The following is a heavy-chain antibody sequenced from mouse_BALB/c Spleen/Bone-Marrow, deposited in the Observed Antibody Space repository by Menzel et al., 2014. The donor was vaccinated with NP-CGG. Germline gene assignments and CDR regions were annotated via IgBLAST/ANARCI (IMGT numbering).Heavy chain of an antibody. V-gene: IGHV14-3*02. D-gene: IGHD1-1*01. CDR3: ARYDYGWYFYV. J-gene: IGHJ1*01. CDR1: GFNIKDTY. Sequence: EVQLQQSGAELVKPGASVKLSYTASGFNIKDTYMHWVKQRPEQGLEWIGRIDPANGNTKYDPKFQGKATITADTSSNTAYLQLGSLTSEDTAVYYCARYDYGWYFYVWGAGTTVTVSS. CDR2: IDPANGNT.